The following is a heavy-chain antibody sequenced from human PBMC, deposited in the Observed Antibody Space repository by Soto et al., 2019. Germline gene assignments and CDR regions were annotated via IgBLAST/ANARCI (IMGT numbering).Heavy chain of an antibody. CDR3: ATGVTTCGY. Sequence: VASVKVSCKVSGNTLSGLPMHWVRQAPGKGLEWMGSLDYEEGERNFAHRFQGRVTVTEDTSTDTAYMDLSSLKSEDTAGYYCATGVTTCGYCGQETRVTVSS. CDR2: LDYEEGER. CDR1: GNTLSGLP. V-gene: IGHV1-24*01. D-gene: IGHD4-17*01. J-gene: IGHJ4*02.